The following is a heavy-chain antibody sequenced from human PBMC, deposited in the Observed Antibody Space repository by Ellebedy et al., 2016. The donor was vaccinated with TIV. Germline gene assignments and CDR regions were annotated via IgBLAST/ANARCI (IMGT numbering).Heavy chain of an antibody. CDR2: RYYIGTT. Sequence: SETLSLTCKVSGGSVSSGSHYWNWIRQPPGKGLEWIGYRYYIGTTNYNPSLKSRVTISEDTSKNQFSLRLSSVTVADTAVYYCSVGSYTPYGMDVWGQGTTVTISS. CDR1: GGSVSSGSHY. D-gene: IGHD1-26*01. CDR3: SVGSYTPYGMDV. J-gene: IGHJ6*02. V-gene: IGHV4-61*01.